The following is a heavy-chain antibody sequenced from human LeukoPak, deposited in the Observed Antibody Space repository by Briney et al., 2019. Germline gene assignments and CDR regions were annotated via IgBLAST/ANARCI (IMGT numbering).Heavy chain of an antibody. CDR3: ARDPGTIFGAGDAFDI. D-gene: IGHD3-3*01. CDR1: GYTFTGYY. V-gene: IGHV1-2*02. J-gene: IGHJ3*02. CDR2: INPNSGGT. Sequence: ASVKVSCKASGYTFTGYYMHWVRQAPGQGLEWMGWINPNSGGTNYAQKFQGRVTMTRDTSISTAYMELSRLRSDDTAVYYCARDPGTIFGAGDAFDIWGQGTMVTVSS.